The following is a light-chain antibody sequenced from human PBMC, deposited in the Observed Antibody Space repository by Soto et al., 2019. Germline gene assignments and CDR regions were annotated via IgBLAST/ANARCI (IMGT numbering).Light chain of an antibody. CDR1: SSDVGSYNY. J-gene: IGLJ3*02. Sequence: QSALTQPHSVSGSPGQSVTISCTGTSSDVGSYNYVSWYQQYPGEAPKLMIYDVSQRPSGVPDRFSGSKSGNTASLTISGLQTDDEGDYYCCSYAGSYSGVFGGGTKVTVL. V-gene: IGLV2-11*01. CDR3: CSYAGSYSGV. CDR2: DVS.